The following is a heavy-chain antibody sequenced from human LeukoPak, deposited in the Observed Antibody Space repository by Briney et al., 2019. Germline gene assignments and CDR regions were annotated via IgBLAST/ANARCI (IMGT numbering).Heavy chain of an antibody. D-gene: IGHD3-3*01. CDR2: IYYSGST. CDR3: ARAARRFLGWFDP. J-gene: IGHJ5*02. Sequence: SETLSLTCTVSGGSISSGDYYWSWIRQPPGKGLEWIGYIYYSGSTYYNPSLKSRVTISVDTSKNQFSLKLSSVTAADTAVYYCARAARRFLGWFDPWGQGTLVTVSS. CDR1: GGSISSGDYY. V-gene: IGHV4-30-4*08.